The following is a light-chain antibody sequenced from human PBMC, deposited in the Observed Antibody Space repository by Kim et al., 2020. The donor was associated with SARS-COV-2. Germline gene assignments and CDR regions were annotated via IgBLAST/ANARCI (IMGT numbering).Light chain of an antibody. CDR3: QVWDSATDVV. CDR2: RDS. J-gene: IGLJ2*01. V-gene: IGLV3-9*01. CDR1: KIAIKN. Sequence: VALGQTAKIAYGENKIAIKNVHWYQQKPGQAPVLGIYRDSSRPSGIPERFSGSNSGNTATLTISRAQAGDEADYYCQVWDSATDVVFGGGTQLTVL.